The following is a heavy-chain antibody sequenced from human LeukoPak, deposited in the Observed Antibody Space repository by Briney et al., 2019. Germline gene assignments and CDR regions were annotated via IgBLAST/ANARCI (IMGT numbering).Heavy chain of an antibody. J-gene: IGHJ4*02. CDR2: ISAYNGNT. Sequence: ASVKVSCKPSGYTFTSYGISWVRQAPGQGLEWMGWISAYNGNTNYAQKLQGRVTMTTDTSTSTAYMELRSLRSDDTAVYYCARTLWFGELSYNYFDYWGQGTLVTVSS. V-gene: IGHV1-18*01. CDR1: GYTFTSYG. D-gene: IGHD3-10*01. CDR3: ARTLWFGELSYNYFDY.